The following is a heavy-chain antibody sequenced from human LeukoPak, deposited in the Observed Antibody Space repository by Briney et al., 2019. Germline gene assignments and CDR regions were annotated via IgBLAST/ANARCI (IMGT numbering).Heavy chain of an antibody. CDR3: ARDSQIAAVEDNWFDP. D-gene: IGHD2-15*01. CDR1: GFTFSSYA. Sequence: GGSLRLSCAASGFTFSSYAMHWVRQAPGKGLEWVAVISYDGSNKYYADSVKGRFTISRDNSKSTLYLQMNSLRAEDTAVYYCARDSQIAAVEDNWFDPWGQGTLVTVSS. V-gene: IGHV3-30*04. J-gene: IGHJ5*02. CDR2: ISYDGSNK.